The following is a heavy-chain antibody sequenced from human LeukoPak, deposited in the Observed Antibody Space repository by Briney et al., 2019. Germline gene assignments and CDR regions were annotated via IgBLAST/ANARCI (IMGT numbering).Heavy chain of an antibody. CDR2: ISAYNGNT. Sequence: GASVKVSCKASGYTFTSYGISWVRQAPGQGLEWMGWISAYNGNTNYAQKLQGRVTMTTDTSTSTAYMELRSLRSDDTAVYYCARDETAYCGGDCYSGWFDPWGQGTLVTVSS. V-gene: IGHV1-18*01. J-gene: IGHJ5*02. CDR1: GYTFTSYG. CDR3: ARDETAYCGGDCYSGWFDP. D-gene: IGHD2-21*02.